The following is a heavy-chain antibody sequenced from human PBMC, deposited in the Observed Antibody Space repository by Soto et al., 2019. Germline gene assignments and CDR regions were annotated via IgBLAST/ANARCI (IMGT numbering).Heavy chain of an antibody. D-gene: IGHD7-27*01. Sequence: GGSLRLSRAASGFTFSSYAMSWVRQAPGKGLEWVSAISGSGGSTYYADSVKGRFTISRDNSKNTLYLQMNSLRAEDTAVYYCAKSINWGTNRPDYWGQGTLVTVSS. CDR1: GFTFSSYA. CDR3: AKSINWGTNRPDY. CDR2: ISGSGGST. V-gene: IGHV3-23*01. J-gene: IGHJ4*02.